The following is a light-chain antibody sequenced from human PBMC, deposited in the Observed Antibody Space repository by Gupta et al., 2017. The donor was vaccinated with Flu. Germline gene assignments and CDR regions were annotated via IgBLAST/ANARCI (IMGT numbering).Light chain of an antibody. CDR2: LNSDGSH. V-gene: IGLV4-69*01. CDR1: SGHSSYA. Sequence: QLVLTQSPSASASLGASVKLTCTLSSGHSSYAIAWHQQQPEKGPRDLMKLNSDGSHNKGDGIPDRFSGSSSGAERYLTISSHQAEEEADYYCQTEDTGIQRVFGGGTKLTVL. J-gene: IGLJ3*02. CDR3: QTEDTGIQRV.